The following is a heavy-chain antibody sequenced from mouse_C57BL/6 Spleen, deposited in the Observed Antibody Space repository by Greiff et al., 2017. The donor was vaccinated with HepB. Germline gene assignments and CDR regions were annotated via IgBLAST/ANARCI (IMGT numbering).Heavy chain of an antibody. Sequence: QVHVKQPGAELVMPGASVKLSCKASGYTFTSYWMHWVKQRPGQGLEWIGEIDPSDSYTNYNQKFKGKSTLTVDKSSSTAYMQLSSLTSEDSAVYYCARGDYGNYDWFAYWGQGTLVTVSA. CDR3: ARGDYGNYDWFAY. D-gene: IGHD2-1*01. CDR2: IDPSDSYT. J-gene: IGHJ3*01. CDR1: GYTFTSYW. V-gene: IGHV1-69*01.